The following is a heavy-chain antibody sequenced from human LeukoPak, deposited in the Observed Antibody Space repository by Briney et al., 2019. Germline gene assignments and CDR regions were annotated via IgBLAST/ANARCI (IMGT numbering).Heavy chain of an antibody. Sequence: SETLSLTCTVSGGSISSYYWSWIRQPPGKGLEWIGYIYYSGSTNYNPSLKSRVTISVDTSKNQFSLELSSVTAADTAVYYCAREGTHDYGDYGGFDPWGQGTLVTVSS. CDR2: IYYSGST. J-gene: IGHJ5*02. D-gene: IGHD4-17*01. CDR3: AREGTHDYGDYGGFDP. V-gene: IGHV4-59*01. CDR1: GGSISSYY.